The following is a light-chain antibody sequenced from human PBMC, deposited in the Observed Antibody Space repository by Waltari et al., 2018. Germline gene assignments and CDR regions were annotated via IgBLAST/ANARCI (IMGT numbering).Light chain of an antibody. J-gene: IGKJ4*01. CDR2: WAS. CDR1: SVLYSSNNKNY. CDR3: QQYYRTPLT. Sequence: SVLYSSNNKNYVAWYHQKPEPPPKLLIYWASTRESGVPDRFSGSGSGTDFTLTISSLQAEDVAVYYCQQYYRTPLTFGGGTKVEIK. V-gene: IGKV4-1*01.